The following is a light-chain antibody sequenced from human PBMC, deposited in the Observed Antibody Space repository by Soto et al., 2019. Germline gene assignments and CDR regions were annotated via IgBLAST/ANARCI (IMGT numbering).Light chain of an antibody. CDR1: KTISRN. CDR3: QQYTSYTIT. Sequence: DNRSNQSPSSLSASVGDRVTIPCRASKTISRNLNWYQQKXGKAPKXXIYKASSLASEVPAGFSGSGSGTECTLTISSLQHDDFATLYSQQYTSYTITEGPGTELEIK. V-gene: IGKV1-5*03. J-gene: IGKJ5*01. CDR2: KAS.